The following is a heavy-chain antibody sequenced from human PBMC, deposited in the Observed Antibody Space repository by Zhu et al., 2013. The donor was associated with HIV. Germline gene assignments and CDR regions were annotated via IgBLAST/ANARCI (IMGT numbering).Heavy chain of an antibody. CDR3: ARVMVRGVTPQYYYYYYGMDV. D-gene: IGHD3-10*01. CDR2: IIPIFGTA. Sequence: QVQLVQSGAEVKKPGSSVKVSCKASGGTFSSYAISWVRQAPGQGLEWMGGIIPIFGTANYAQKFQGRVTITADESTSTAYMELSSLRSEDTAVYYCARVMVRGVTPQYYYYYYGMDVWGQGTTVTVSS. V-gene: IGHV1-69*12. CDR1: GGTFSSYA. J-gene: IGHJ6*02.